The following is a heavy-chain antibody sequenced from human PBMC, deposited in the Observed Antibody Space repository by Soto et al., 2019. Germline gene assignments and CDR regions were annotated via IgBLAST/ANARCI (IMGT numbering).Heavy chain of an antibody. Sequence: GESLKISCKGSGYSFTSHWITWVRQMPGRGLEWMGRIDPSDSYTKYSPPFQGHVTISADKSITTAYLQWSSLKASDTAMYYCARLFLYCGGDCYYAFDFWGQGTMVTVSS. D-gene: IGHD2-21*02. V-gene: IGHV5-10-1*01. J-gene: IGHJ3*01. CDR1: GYSFTSHW. CDR3: ARLFLYCGGDCYYAFDF. CDR2: IDPSDSYT.